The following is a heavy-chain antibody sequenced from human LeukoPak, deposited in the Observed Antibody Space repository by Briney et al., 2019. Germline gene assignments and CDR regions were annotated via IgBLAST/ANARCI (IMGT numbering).Heavy chain of an antibody. CDR1: GFSFSTYW. Sequence: GGSLRLSCAASGFSFSTYWMSWVRQAPGKGLEWVANIKPDGSEKSYVDSVKGRFTISGDNAKNSLYLQMNSLRADDTAVYYCARNAFDFWGQGTMVTVSS. CDR3: ARNAFDF. J-gene: IGHJ3*01. V-gene: IGHV3-7*03. CDR2: IKPDGSEK.